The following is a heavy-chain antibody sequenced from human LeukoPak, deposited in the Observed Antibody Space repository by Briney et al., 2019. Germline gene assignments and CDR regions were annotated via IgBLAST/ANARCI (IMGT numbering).Heavy chain of an antibody. D-gene: IGHD1-14*01. Sequence: SETLSLTCTVSGGSISSYYWSWIRQPPGKGPEWIGSIHYSGTTYYNPSLQSRVTISIDTSRTQFSLRLRSVTAADTAIYYCARPDINWGQGTLVTVSS. CDR2: IHYSGTT. J-gene: IGHJ4*02. CDR1: GGSISSYY. CDR3: ARPDIN. V-gene: IGHV4-59*05.